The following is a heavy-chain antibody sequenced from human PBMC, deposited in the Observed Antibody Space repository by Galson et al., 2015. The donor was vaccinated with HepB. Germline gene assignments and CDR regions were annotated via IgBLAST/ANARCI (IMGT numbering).Heavy chain of an antibody. J-gene: IGHJ4*02. CDR1: GYTFTSHG. Sequence: SVKVSCKASGYTFTSHGISWVRQAPGQGLEWMGWISAYNGNTNCAQELQGRVTMTTDTSTSTAYMELRSLRSDDTAVYYCARARYSTSPPDYWGQGTLVTVSS. CDR2: ISAYNGNT. V-gene: IGHV1-18*04. CDR3: ARARYSTSPPDY. D-gene: IGHD6-6*01.